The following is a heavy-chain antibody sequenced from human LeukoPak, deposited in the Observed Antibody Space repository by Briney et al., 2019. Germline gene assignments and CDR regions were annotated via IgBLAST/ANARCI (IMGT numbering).Heavy chain of an antibody. J-gene: IGHJ4*02. CDR3: VTALSLPLY. V-gene: IGHV3-23*01. Sequence: GGSLRLSCAASGFMFDNHGMAWVRQVPGKGLDWVSDTGARGDTTHYADSVKGRFTISRDNSKSMVYLHMTNLRVGDTATYYCVTALSLPLYWGPGALVTVSS. CDR1: GFMFDNHG. CDR2: TGARGDTT. D-gene: IGHD2/OR15-2a*01.